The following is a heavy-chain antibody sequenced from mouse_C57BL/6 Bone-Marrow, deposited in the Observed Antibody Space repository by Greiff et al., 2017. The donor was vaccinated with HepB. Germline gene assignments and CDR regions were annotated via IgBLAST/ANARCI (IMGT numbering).Heavy chain of an antibody. CDR2: IDPSDSYT. J-gene: IGHJ2*01. CDR3: ARITTGDYFDY. Sequence: QVQLQQPGAELVKPGASVKLSCKASGYTFTSYWMQWVKQRPGQGLEWIGEIDPSDSYTNYNQKFTGKATLTVDTSSSTAYMQLSSLTSEDSAVYYCARITTGDYFDYWGQGTTLTVSS. CDR1: GYTFTSYW. V-gene: IGHV1-50*01. D-gene: IGHD1-1*01.